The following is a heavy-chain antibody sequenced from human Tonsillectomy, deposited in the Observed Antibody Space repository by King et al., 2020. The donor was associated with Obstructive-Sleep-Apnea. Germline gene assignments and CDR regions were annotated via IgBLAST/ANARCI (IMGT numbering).Heavy chain of an antibody. CDR3: AKDLAGAMPCDFDY. CDR1: GFTFSRYA. D-gene: IGHD1-26*01. Sequence: VQLVESGGGLVQPGGSLRLSCAASGFTFSRYAMSWVRQAPGKGLEWVSAISGRGGSTYYAGSVGGRFTISRDNSKHTLYLQMNSLRAEDTAVYYCAKDLAGAMPCDFDYWGQGTLVSVSS. V-gene: IGHV3-23*04. J-gene: IGHJ4*02. CDR2: ISGRGGST.